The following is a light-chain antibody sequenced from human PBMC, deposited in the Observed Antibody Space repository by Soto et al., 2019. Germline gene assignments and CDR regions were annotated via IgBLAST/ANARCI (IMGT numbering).Light chain of an antibody. J-gene: IGLJ2*01. CDR1: SSDIGAYNF. Sequence: QSALTQPPSASGSPGQSVTISCTGASSDIGAYNFVSWYQQHPGKAPKLMIYEVSKRPSGVPDRFSGSKSGNTASLTVSGLQAEDEADYYCSSYAGDTVVFGGGTKVTVL. CDR2: EVS. CDR3: SSYAGDTVV. V-gene: IGLV2-8*01.